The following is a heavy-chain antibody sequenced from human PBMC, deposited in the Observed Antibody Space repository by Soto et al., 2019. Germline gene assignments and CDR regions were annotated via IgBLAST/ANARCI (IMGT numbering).Heavy chain of an antibody. CDR3: ARGWDIVVVPAAKSPILGYYYYGMDV. CDR2: IIPIFGTA. Sequence: ASVKVSCKASGGTFSSYAISWVRQAPGQGLEWMGGIIPIFGTANYAQKFQGRVTITADESTSTAYMELGSLRSEDTAVYYCARGWDIVVVPAAKSPILGYYYYGMDVWGQGTTVTVSS. D-gene: IGHD2-2*01. V-gene: IGHV1-69*13. J-gene: IGHJ6*02. CDR1: GGTFSSYA.